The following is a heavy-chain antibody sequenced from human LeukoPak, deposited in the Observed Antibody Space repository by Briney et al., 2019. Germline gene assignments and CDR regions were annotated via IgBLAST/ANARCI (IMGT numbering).Heavy chain of an antibody. CDR3: ARGRPGGDFDY. Sequence: GGSLRLSCAASHFTFTTYWMSWLRQAPGKGLEWVSAISGSGGSTYYADSVKGRFTISRDNSKNTLYLQMNSLRAEDTAVYYCARGRPGGDFDYWGQGTLVTVSS. J-gene: IGHJ4*02. CDR2: ISGSGGST. D-gene: IGHD1-14*01. V-gene: IGHV3-23*01. CDR1: HFTFTTYW.